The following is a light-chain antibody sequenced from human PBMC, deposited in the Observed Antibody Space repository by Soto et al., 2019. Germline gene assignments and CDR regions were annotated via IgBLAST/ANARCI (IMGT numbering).Light chain of an antibody. CDR2: DVT. J-gene: IGLJ3*02. Sequence: QSALTQPRSVSGSPGQSVTISCTGTSGDVGGYNYVSWYQQHPGKAPKLMIYDVTKRPSGVPDRFSGSKSGNTASLTISGLQADDEADYCCCSYAGSSFLVFGGGIKLTVL. CDR1: SGDVGGYNY. V-gene: IGLV2-11*01. CDR3: CSYAGSSFLV.